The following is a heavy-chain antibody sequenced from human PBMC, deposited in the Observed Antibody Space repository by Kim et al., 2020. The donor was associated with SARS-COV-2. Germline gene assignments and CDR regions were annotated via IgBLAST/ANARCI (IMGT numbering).Heavy chain of an antibody. CDR2: TIGSGVNT. Sequence: GGSLRLPCAASGFTFSWYAMNWVRQAPGKRLEWVSSTIGSGVNTYYADSVNGRFTISRDNSKDTVYLQMNSLRAEDTAVYYCAKGALEGCAGSRCYPFDYWGKGTRVTVSS. CDR1: GFTFSWYA. J-gene: IGHJ4*02. V-gene: IGHV3-23*01. CDR3: AKGALEGCAGSRCYPFDY. D-gene: IGHD2-2*01.